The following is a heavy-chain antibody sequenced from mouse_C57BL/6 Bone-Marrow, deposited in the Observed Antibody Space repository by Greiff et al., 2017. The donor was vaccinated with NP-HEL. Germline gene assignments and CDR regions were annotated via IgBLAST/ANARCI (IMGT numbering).Heavy chain of an antibody. V-gene: IGHV5-15*04. CDR2: ISNLAYSI. Sequence: DVQLQESGGGLVQPGGSLKLSCAASGFTFSDYGMAWVRQAPRKGPEWVAFISNLAYSIYYADTVTGRFTISRENAKNTLYLEMSSLRSEDTAMYYCARRYDGFYWYFDVWGTGTTVTVSS. CDR3: ARRYDGFYWYFDV. CDR1: GFTFSDYG. D-gene: IGHD2-3*01. J-gene: IGHJ1*03.